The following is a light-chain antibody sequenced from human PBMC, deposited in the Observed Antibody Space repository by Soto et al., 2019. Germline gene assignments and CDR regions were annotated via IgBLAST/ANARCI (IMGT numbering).Light chain of an antibody. V-gene: IGKV3-20*01. CDR2: GAS. CDR1: QSVSSSY. J-gene: IGKJ1*01. CDR3: QQYGTSPRT. Sequence: EIVLTQSPGTLSLSPGERATLSCRASQSVSSSYLAWYQQKTGQAPRLLIYGASSRATCIPDRFSGSGSGTDFTLTISRLEPEDFAVYYCQQYGTSPRTFGQGTKVEIK.